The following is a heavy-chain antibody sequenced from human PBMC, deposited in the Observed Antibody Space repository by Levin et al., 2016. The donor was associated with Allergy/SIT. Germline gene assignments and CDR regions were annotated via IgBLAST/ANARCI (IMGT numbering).Heavy chain of an antibody. CDR2: ISGDSAFT. V-gene: IGHV3-43*02. Sequence: GESLKISCAASGFTFDDYAMHWVRQAPGKGLEWVSLISGDSAFTYYADSVKGRFTISRDNSKNSLYLQMNSLRTEDTALYYCAKDVRFVVVVAAPDYWGQGTLVTVSS. CDR3: AKDVRFVVVVAAPDY. J-gene: IGHJ4*02. D-gene: IGHD2-15*01. CDR1: GFTFDDYA.